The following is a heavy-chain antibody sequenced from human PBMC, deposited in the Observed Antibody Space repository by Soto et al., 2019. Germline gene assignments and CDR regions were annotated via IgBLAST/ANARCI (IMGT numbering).Heavy chain of an antibody. Sequence: GGSLRLSCAASGFTFSSFAMSWVRQSPGKGLEWVSTINKSGGSTYYADSVKGRFTISRDNSKNMLFLQINGLRAEDTAVYYCAKDPPTTGTTFDYWGRGTLVTVSS. J-gene: IGHJ4*02. D-gene: IGHD1-1*01. CDR1: GFTFSSFA. CDR2: INKSGGST. V-gene: IGHV3-23*01. CDR3: AKDPPTTGTTFDY.